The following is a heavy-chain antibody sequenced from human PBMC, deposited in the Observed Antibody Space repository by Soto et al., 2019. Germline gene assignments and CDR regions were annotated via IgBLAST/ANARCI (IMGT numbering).Heavy chain of an antibody. CDR2: IYFLGKT. J-gene: IGHJ4*02. D-gene: IGHD5-18*01. CDR3: ARNSNTAMVTID. Sequence: QLQLQESGPGLVKPSETLSLTCTVSGGSISTSNYYWGWIRQPPGQGLEWIGSIYFLGKTYYNPSLKRRVTISVDTSKNQFSLTLRSVTAADTAVYYCARNSNTAMVTIDWGQGTLVTVSS. CDR1: GGSISTSNYY. V-gene: IGHV4-39*01.